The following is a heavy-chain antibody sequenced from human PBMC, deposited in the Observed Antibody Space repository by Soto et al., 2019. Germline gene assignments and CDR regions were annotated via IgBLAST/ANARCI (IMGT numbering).Heavy chain of an antibody. J-gene: IGHJ5*02. V-gene: IGHV1-69*02. CDR3: ARGHVVAADNWFDP. CDR1: GGTFSSYT. Sequence: QVQLVQSGAEVKKPGSSVKVSCKASGGTFSSYTISWVRQAPGQGLEWMGRIIPILGIANYAQKFQGRVTITADKSTGTAYMERSSLRSEDTAVYYCARGHVVAADNWFDPWGQGTLVTVSS. CDR2: IIPILGIA. D-gene: IGHD2-15*01.